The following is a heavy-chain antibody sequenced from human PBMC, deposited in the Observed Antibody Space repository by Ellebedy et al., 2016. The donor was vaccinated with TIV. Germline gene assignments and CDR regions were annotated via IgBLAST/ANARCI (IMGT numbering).Heavy chain of an antibody. D-gene: IGHD2-2*01. V-gene: IGHV4-59*13. J-gene: IGHJ4*02. Sequence: SETLSLXXGVHGGSFSGYFWTWIRQPPGKGLEWVGHLTHTGRTNYNPSLQSRVAISLDSSKTQFSLELNSVTAADTAVYFCARSCSPSCWECLEYWGQGVLVTVSS. CDR1: GGSFSGYF. CDR3: ARSCSPSCWECLEY. CDR2: LTHTGRT.